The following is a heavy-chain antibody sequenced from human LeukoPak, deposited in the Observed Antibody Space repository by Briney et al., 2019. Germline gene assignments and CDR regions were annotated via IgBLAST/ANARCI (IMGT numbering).Heavy chain of an antibody. CDR1: GGSFSGYY. Sequence: SETLSLTCAVYGGSFSGYYWSWIRQPPGKGLEWIGEINHSGSTYYNPSLKSRVTISVDTSKNQFPLKLSSVTAADTAVYYCARLAIGFDPWGQGTLVTVSS. J-gene: IGHJ5*02. CDR2: INHSGST. V-gene: IGHV4-34*01. CDR3: ARLAIGFDP.